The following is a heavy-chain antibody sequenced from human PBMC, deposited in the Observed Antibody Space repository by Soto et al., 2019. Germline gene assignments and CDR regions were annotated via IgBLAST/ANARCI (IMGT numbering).Heavy chain of an antibody. D-gene: IGHD6-19*01. Sequence: HPGGSLRLSCAASGYTFSSYAMSWVRQAPGKGLEWVSAISGSGGSTYYADSVKGRFTISRDNSKNTLYLQMNSLRAEDTAVYYCAKDRDAVAGTTVDYCGQGTLVTVSS. CDR1: GYTFSSYA. V-gene: IGHV3-23*01. CDR2: ISGSGGST. CDR3: AKDRDAVAGTTVDY. J-gene: IGHJ4*02.